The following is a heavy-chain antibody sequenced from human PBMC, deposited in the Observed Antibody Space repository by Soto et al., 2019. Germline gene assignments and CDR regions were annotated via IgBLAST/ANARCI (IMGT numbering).Heavy chain of an antibody. CDR3: ARPEYSSSAGFDY. CDR1: GGSISSSSYY. J-gene: IGHJ4*02. Sequence: SETLSLTCTVSGGSISSSSYYWGWIRQPPGKGLEWIGSIYYSGSTYYNPSLKSRVTISVDTSKNQFSLKLSSATAADTAVYYCARPEYSSSAGFDYWGQGTLVTVSS. D-gene: IGHD6-6*01. V-gene: IGHV4-39*01. CDR2: IYYSGST.